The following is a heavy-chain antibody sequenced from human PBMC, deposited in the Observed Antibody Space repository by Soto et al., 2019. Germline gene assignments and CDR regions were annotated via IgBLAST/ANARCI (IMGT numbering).Heavy chain of an antibody. CDR1: GGSISSYY. CDR2: VHHSWGS. V-gene: IGHV4-59*08. Sequence: QVQLQESGPGLVKPSETLSLSCTVSGGSISSYYWSWFRQSPGKRMEWIGYVHHSWGSSYNPSLQSRVPLSLDTSTSPFTLKLTSVTATAPAVYSCGRQVFGPLHGRVDVWAQGTAVTVSS. J-gene: IGHJ6*02. CDR3: GRQVFGPLHGRVDV. D-gene: IGHD3-10*02.